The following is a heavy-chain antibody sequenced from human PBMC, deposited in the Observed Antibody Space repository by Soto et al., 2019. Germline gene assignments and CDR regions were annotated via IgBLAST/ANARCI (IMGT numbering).Heavy chain of an antibody. CDR3: ARAMVRGVLGS. V-gene: IGHV4-31*03. CDR1: GGSISSGGYY. Sequence: PSETLSLTCTVSGGSISSGGYYWSWIRQHPGKGLEWIGYIYYSGGTYFNPSLESRVTMSVDTSKNQFSLNLNSVTAADTAVYYCARAMVRGVLGSWGQGTLVTVSS. D-gene: IGHD3-10*01. J-gene: IGHJ5*01. CDR2: IYYSGGT.